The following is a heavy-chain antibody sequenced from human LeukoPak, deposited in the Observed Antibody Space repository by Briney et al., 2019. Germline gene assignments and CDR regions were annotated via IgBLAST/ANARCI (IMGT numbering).Heavy chain of an antibody. V-gene: IGHV5-51*01. CDR2: IYPGDSDA. J-gene: IGHJ4*02. D-gene: IGHD1-26*01. Sequence: GESLEISCKGSGYSFTNYWIGWVRQMPGKGLKWMGIIYPGDSDARYSPSFQGQVTISADKSISTAYLQWSSLKASGTAMYYCARRRDLYSGSYYPFDYWGQGTLVTVSS. CDR3: ARRRDLYSGSYYPFDY. CDR1: GYSFTNYW.